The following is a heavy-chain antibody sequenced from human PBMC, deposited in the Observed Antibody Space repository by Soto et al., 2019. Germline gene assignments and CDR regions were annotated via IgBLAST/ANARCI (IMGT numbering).Heavy chain of an antibody. D-gene: IGHD2-2*01. J-gene: IGHJ4*02. CDR3: ARDTSYSTDY. V-gene: IGHV3-74*01. CDR2: INSDGSNT. Sequence: EVRLVESGGGLVQPGGSLRLSCATSGFTFSSRWMHWVRQAPGKGLVWVSYINSDGSNTTYADSVKGRFTISRDNAKNTVYLQMNSLRVDDTAVYYCARDTSYSTDYWGQGTLVTVSS. CDR1: GFTFSSRW.